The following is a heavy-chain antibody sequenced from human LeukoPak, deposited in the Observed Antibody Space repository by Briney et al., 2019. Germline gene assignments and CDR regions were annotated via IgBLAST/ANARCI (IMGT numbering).Heavy chain of an antibody. J-gene: IGHJ4*02. CDR2: IKQDGSEE. CDR3: ARASNYGGGFDY. CDR1: GFTFSIYW. D-gene: IGHD4-11*01. Sequence: GGSLRLSCAASGFTFSIYWMSWVRQAPGKGLEWVANIKQDGSEEYYVDSVKGRFTIPRDNAKNSLYLQMNSLRAEDTAVYYCARASNYGGGFDYWGQGTLVTVSS. V-gene: IGHV3-7*01.